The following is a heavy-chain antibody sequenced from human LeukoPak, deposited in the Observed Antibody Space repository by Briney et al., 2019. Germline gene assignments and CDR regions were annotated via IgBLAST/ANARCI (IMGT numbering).Heavy chain of an antibody. V-gene: IGHV1-46*01. CDR3: ARDIGYGSGSYSALVFDY. J-gene: IGHJ4*02. Sequence: GASVKVSCKASGYTLTSYYMHWVRQAPGQGLEWMGIINPSGGSTSYAQKFQGRVTMTRDTSTSTVYMELSSLRSEDTAVYYCARDIGYGSGSYSALVFDYWGQGTLVTVSS. CDR2: INPSGGST. D-gene: IGHD3-10*01. CDR1: GYTLTSYY.